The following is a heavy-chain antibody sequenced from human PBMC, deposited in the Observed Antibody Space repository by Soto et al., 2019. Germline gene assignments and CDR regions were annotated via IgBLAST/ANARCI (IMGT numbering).Heavy chain of an antibody. CDR3: ARSRDGYSFYFYYGMDG. D-gene: IGHD4-4*01. J-gene: IGHJ6*02. Sequence: SETLSITCAVSGGSISSGGYSWSWIRQPPGKGLEWIGYIYHSGSTYYNPSLKSRVTISRDSSKNTLYLQMNSLRAEDTAVYYCARSRDGYSFYFYYGMDGWGQGTTVTVSS. CDR1: GGSISSGGYS. V-gene: IGHV4-30-2*01. CDR2: IYHSGST.